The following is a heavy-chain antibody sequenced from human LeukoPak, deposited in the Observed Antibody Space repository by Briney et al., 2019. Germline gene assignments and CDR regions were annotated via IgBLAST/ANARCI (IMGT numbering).Heavy chain of an antibody. D-gene: IGHD3-22*01. J-gene: IGHJ5*02. V-gene: IGHV3-48*04. CDR1: GFIFSGQS. Sequence: GGSLRLTCEASGFIFSGQSMNWIRQAPGKGLEWVSYIRSDGSIIYYADSVKGRFTISRDNAKNLLYLQMNSLRAEDTAVYYCVGGRGTAVIATHCFDPWGRGTLVTVSS. CDR3: VGGRGTAVIATHCFDP. CDR2: IRSDGSII.